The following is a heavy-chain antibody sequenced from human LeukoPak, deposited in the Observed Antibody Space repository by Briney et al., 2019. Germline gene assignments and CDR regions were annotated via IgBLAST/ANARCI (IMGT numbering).Heavy chain of an antibody. CDR1: GYTFTSYG. D-gene: IGHD3-16*01. Sequence: ASVKVSCKASGYTFTSYGISWVRQAPGQGLDWMGWISAYNGNTNYAQKLQGRVTMTTDTSTSTAYMELRSLRSDDTAVYYCAREWARLGELIDWGQGTLVTVSS. CDR3: AREWARLGELID. J-gene: IGHJ4*02. V-gene: IGHV1-18*01. CDR2: ISAYNGNT.